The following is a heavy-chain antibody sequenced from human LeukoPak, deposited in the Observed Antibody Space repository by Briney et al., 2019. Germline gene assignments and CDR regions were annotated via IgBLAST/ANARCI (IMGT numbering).Heavy chain of an antibody. J-gene: IGHJ5*02. Sequence: SQTLSLTCTVSGGAISSDDYYWTWIRQHPGKGLEWIGYSHYSGITDYNPSLRSRVTISVDTSQNHFSLHLTSVTAADTAVYYCARYTTLSTNWFDPWGQGTLVTVSS. D-gene: IGHD2/OR15-2a*01. CDR1: GGAISSDDYY. CDR3: ARYTTLSTNWFDP. CDR2: SHYSGIT. V-gene: IGHV4-31*03.